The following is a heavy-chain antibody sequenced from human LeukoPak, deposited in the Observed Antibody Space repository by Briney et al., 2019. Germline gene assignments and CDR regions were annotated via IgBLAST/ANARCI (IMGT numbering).Heavy chain of an antibody. Sequence: SQTLSLTCDISGDSVSSGSGGWNWIRQSPSRGLEWLGRIYYRSQWYNDDAVSVKGRISINPDTAKNQFSLHLNSVTPDDTAVYYCARGLGVGATTFDYWGQGTLVTVSS. J-gene: IGHJ4*02. D-gene: IGHD1-26*01. CDR2: IYYRSQWYN. CDR1: GDSVSSGSGG. CDR3: ARGLGVGATTFDY. V-gene: IGHV6-1*01.